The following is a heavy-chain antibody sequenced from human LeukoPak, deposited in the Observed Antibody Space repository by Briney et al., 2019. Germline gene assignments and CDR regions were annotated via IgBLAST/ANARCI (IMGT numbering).Heavy chain of an antibody. J-gene: IGHJ4*02. D-gene: IGHD3-10*01. V-gene: IGHV3-21*01. CDR1: GFTFSMYT. CDR3: AKDRPLLWFGELPVTYYFDY. Sequence: GGSLRLSCAASGFTFSMYTMNWVRQAPGTGLEWVSGISSGSSYIYYADSVKGRFTISRDNAKNSLYLQMNSLRADDTAVYYCAKDRPLLWFGELPVTYYFDYWGQGTLVTVSS. CDR2: ISSGSSYI.